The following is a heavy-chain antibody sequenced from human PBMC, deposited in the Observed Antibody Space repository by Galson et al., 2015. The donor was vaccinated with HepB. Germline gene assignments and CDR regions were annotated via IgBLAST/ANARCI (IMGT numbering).Heavy chain of an antibody. V-gene: IGHV1-18*01. D-gene: IGHD6-25*01. CDR3: ARDPRASESSRLRDGFDY. CDR2: ISAYNGNT. CDR1: GYPFTNYG. Sequence: SVKVSCKASGYPFTNYGVTWVRQAPGQGLEWMGWISAYNGNTDSAQKFRGRVTMTTVTSTSIAYMELRSLRSDDTAVYYCARDPRASESSRLRDGFDYWGQGTLVTVSS. J-gene: IGHJ4*02.